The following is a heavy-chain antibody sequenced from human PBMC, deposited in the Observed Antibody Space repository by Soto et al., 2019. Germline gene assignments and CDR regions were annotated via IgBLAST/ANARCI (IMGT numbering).Heavy chain of an antibody. V-gene: IGHV4-4*02. CDR2: IYHTGTT. Sequence: QVQLQESGPGLVKPSGTLSLTCGVSGGSISHINWWSWVRQTPGKGLEWIGEIYHTGTTDYNPSLKSRVTISIDKSKNQFFLNLTSVTAADTALYYCARSPNIHSQTWFDPWGQGTWVTVSS. CDR1: GGSISHINW. D-gene: IGHD2-15*01. J-gene: IGHJ5*02. CDR3: ARSPNIHSQTWFDP.